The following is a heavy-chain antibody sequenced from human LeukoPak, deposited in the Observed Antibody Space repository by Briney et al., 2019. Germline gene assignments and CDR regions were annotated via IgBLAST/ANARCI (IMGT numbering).Heavy chain of an antibody. V-gene: IGHV4-31*03. J-gene: IGHJ5*02. Sequence: SQTLSLTYTVSGGSISSGGYYWSWIRQHPGKGLEWIGYIYYSGSTYYNPSLKSRVTISVDTSKNQFSLKLSSVTAADTAVYYCARSRVVVVPAAIFVASSGWFDPWGQGTLVAVSS. CDR2: IYYSGST. D-gene: IGHD2-2*01. CDR1: GGSISSGGYY. CDR3: ARSRVVVVPAAIFVASSGWFDP.